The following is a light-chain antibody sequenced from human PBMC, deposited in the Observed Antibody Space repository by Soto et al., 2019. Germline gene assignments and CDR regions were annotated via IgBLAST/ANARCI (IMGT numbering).Light chain of an antibody. CDR1: RSDIGAHNF. Sequence: QSVLTQPASVSGSPGQSITISCTGTRSDIGAHNFVSWYQQHPGEAPKLTLYDVNIRPSGVSNRFSGSKSGNTASLTISGLQAEDEADYYCTSWTTSTTMIFGGGTK. V-gene: IGLV2-14*03. J-gene: IGLJ2*01. CDR2: DVN. CDR3: TSWTTSTTMI.